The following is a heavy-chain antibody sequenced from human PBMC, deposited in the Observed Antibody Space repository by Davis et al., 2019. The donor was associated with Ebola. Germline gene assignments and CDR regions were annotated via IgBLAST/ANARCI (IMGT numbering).Heavy chain of an antibody. Sequence: GESLKISCAASGFTFSSYSMNWVRQAPGKGLEWVSYISSSSSTIYYADSVKGRFTISRDNSKNTLYLQMNTLGPEDTATYYCATDADFGEYGWFDPWGQGTLVIVSS. CDR2: ISSSSSTI. V-gene: IGHV3-48*01. J-gene: IGHJ5*02. CDR1: GFTFSSYS. D-gene: IGHD4-17*01. CDR3: ATDADFGEYGWFDP.